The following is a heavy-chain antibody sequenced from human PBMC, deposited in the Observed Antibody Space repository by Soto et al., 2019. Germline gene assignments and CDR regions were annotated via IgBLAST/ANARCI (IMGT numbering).Heavy chain of an antibody. CDR2: IIPILGIA. V-gene: IGHV1-69*08. Sequence: QVQLVQSGAEVKKPGSSVKVSCKASGGTFSSYTISWVRQAPGQGLEWMGRIIPILGIANYAQKFQGRVTITADKSTSTDYMELSSLRSEDTAVYYCAREATDYYYYYMDVWGKGTTVTVSS. CDR3: AREATDYYYYYMDV. D-gene: IGHD1-26*01. J-gene: IGHJ6*03. CDR1: GGTFSSYT.